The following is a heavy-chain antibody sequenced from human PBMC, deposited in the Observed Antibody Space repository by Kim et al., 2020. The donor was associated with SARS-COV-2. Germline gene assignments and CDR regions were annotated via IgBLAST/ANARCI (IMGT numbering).Heavy chain of an antibody. Sequence: SETLSLTCAVYGGSFSGYYWSWIRQPPGKGLEWIGEINHSGSTNYNPSLKSRVTISVDTSKNQFSLKLSSVTAADTAVYYCARLVTGRGAFDIWGQGTMVTVSS. D-gene: IGHD7-27*01. CDR3: ARLVTGRGAFDI. V-gene: IGHV4-34*01. J-gene: IGHJ3*02. CDR1: GGSFSGYY. CDR2: INHSGST.